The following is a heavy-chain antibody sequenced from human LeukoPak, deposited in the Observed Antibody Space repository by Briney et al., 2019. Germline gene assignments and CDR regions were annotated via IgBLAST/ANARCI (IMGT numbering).Heavy chain of an antibody. J-gene: IGHJ3*02. CDR2: IYGDGST. Sequence: QTGGSLRLSCVASAFTVSTNYMIWVRQAPGKGLEWVSLIYGDGSTYYADSVKGRVTISRDNSKNTVFLQMNSLGAEDTALYYCARINYRAFSIWGQGTMVTVSS. V-gene: IGHV3-66*01. D-gene: IGHD4-11*01. CDR1: AFTVSTNY. CDR3: ARINYRAFSI.